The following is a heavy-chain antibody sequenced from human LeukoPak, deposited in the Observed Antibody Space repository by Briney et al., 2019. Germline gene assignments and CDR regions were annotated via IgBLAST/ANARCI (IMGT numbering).Heavy chain of an antibody. V-gene: IGHV3-74*01. CDR2: INSDGSST. J-gene: IGHJ4*02. CDR1: GITFSSYW. Sequence: PSGGSLRLSCAASGITFSSYWMHWVRHAPGKGLVWVSRINSDGSSTSYADSVKGRFTISRDNAKNTLYLQMNSPRDEDTAVYYCAKGGSRHADYWGQGTLVTVSS. D-gene: IGHD3-16*01. CDR3: AKGGSRHADY.